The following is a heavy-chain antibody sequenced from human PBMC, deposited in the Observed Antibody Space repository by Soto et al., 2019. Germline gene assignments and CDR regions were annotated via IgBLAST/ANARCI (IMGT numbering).Heavy chain of an antibody. J-gene: IGHJ2*01. D-gene: IGHD4-17*01. V-gene: IGHV1-24*01. CDR1: GYTLTELS. CDR2: FDPEDGET. Sequence: ASVKVSCKVFGYTLTELSMHWVRQAPGKGLEWMGGFDPEDGETIYAQKFQGRVTMTEDTSTDTAYMELSSLRSEDTAVYYCATVNTVDPKSPFHWYFDLWGGGPLLTVSS. CDR3: ATVNTVDPKSPFHWYFDL.